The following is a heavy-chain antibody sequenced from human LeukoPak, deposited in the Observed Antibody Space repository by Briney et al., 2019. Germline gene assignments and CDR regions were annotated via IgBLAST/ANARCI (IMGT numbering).Heavy chain of an antibody. CDR2: IYSGGST. Sequence: GGSLRLSCAASGFTVSSNYMSWVRQAPGEGLEWVSVIYSGGSTYYADSVKGRFTISRDNSKNTLYLQMNSLRAEDTAVYYCARESVSHWFDPWGQGTLVTVSS. CDR3: ARESVSHWFDP. V-gene: IGHV3-66*01. CDR1: GFTVSSNY. J-gene: IGHJ5*02.